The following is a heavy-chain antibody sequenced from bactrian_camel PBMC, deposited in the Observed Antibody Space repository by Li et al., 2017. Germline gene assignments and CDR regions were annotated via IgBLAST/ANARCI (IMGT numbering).Heavy chain of an antibody. Sequence: HVQLVESGGGSAQAGGSLRVSCSASGYTCMGWFRQAPGKEREGVAAIDKDGETSYASSVKGRFTISKDNAKNTLYLEMNSLKPEDTAMYYCAADASCSTNELKLAAKLSKRDFRCWGQGTQVTVS. D-gene: IGHD1*01. CDR2: IDKDGET. J-gene: IGHJ6*01. CDR3: AADASCSTNELKLAAKLSKRDFRC. V-gene: IGHV3S53*01. CDR1: GYTC.